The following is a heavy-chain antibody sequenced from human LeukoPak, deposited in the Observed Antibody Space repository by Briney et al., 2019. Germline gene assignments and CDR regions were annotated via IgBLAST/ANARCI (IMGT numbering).Heavy chain of an antibody. J-gene: IGHJ5*02. V-gene: IGHV1-24*01. Sequence: ASVKVSCKVSGYTLTELSMHWVRQAPGKGLEWMGGFDPEDGETIYAQKFQGRVTMTEDTSTDTAYMEMSSLRSEDTAVYYCATVRDYYGSGDWFDPWGQGTLVTVSS. CDR2: FDPEDGET. CDR3: ATVRDYYGSGDWFDP. D-gene: IGHD3-10*01. CDR1: GYTLTELS.